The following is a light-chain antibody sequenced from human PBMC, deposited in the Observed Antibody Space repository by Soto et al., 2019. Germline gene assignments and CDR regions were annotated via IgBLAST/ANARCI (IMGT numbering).Light chain of an antibody. V-gene: IGLV2-23*01. CDR2: EGS. CDR3: CSYAGSSSHYV. CDR1: SSDVGSYNL. J-gene: IGLJ1*01. Sequence: QSVLTQPASVSGSPGQSITISCTGTSSDVGSYNLVSWYQQHPGKAPKLMIYEGSKRPSGVSNRFSGSKSGNTASLTISGLQAEDEVDYYCCSYAGSSSHYVFGTGIKVTVL.